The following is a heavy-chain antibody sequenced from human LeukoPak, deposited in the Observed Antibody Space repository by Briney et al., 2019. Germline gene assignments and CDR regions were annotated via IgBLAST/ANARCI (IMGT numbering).Heavy chain of an antibody. D-gene: IGHD3-3*01. Sequence: GGSLRLSCAASGFTFSHFGVHWVRQARGKGLGWVAFIRVDGTSEFCADSVEARLTISRDNSQHPVSLQPNNLRLEHPALYYCTKTSLSDPSGHYYYMDVWGKGTTVTVSS. J-gene: IGHJ6*03. CDR2: IRVDGTSE. CDR1: GFTFSHFG. CDR3: TKTSLSDPSGHYYYMDV. V-gene: IGHV3-30*02.